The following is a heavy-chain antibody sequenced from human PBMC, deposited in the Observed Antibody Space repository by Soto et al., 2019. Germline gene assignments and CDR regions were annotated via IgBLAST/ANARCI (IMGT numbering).Heavy chain of an antibody. V-gene: IGHV3-23*01. CDR1: GLTFSDYA. D-gene: IGHD5-18*01. Sequence: GGSLRLSCAVSGLTFSDYAIHWVRQAPGKGLEWVSLITGGGDSTYYADSVKGRFTISRDNSKNTLYLQVNSLRAEDTAVYYCAKASGSIYGKDYFDYWGQGTTVTVSS. CDR2: ITGGGDST. J-gene: IGHJ4*03. CDR3: AKASGSIYGKDYFDY.